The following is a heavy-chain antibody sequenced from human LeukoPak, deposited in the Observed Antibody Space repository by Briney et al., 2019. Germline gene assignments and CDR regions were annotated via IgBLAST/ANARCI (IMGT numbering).Heavy chain of an antibody. CDR2: IFYSGSA. Sequence: PSQTLSLTCTVSGGSISSGDYYWNWIRQHPEKSLEWIGYIFYSGSAYYNPSLKSRVTISGDTSKNQFFLKLSSVTAADTAVYYCARRHDSSNYYGFDYWGQGTLVTVSS. D-gene: IGHD3-22*01. CDR3: ARRHDSSNYYGFDY. J-gene: IGHJ4*02. V-gene: IGHV4-31*03. CDR1: GGSISSGDYY.